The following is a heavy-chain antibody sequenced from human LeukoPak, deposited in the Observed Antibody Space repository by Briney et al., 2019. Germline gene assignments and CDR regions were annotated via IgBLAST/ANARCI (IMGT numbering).Heavy chain of an antibody. D-gene: IGHD5-12*01. Sequence: PGGSLRLSCAASGFTFSSYSMNWVRQAPGKGLEWVSSISSSSSYIYYADSVKGRFTISRDNAKNSLYLQMNSLRAEDTAVYYCARVTSGYDPFDYWGQGTLVTVSS. J-gene: IGHJ4*02. CDR3: ARVTSGYDPFDY. V-gene: IGHV3-21*01. CDR1: GFTFSSYS. CDR2: ISSSSSYI.